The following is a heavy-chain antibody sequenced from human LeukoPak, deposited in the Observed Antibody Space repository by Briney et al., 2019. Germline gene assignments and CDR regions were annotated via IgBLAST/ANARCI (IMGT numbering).Heavy chain of an antibody. J-gene: IGHJ4*02. CDR1: GFTFSSYA. CDR3: ARVLDGNYDSSGLDY. CDR2: ISYDGSNK. D-gene: IGHD3-22*01. V-gene: IGHV3-30-3*01. Sequence: GGSLRLSCAASGFTFSSYAMHWVRQAPGKGLEWVAVISYDGSNKYYADSVKGRFTISRDNSKNTLYLQMNSLRAEDTAVYYCARVLDGNYDSSGLDYWGQGTLVTVSS.